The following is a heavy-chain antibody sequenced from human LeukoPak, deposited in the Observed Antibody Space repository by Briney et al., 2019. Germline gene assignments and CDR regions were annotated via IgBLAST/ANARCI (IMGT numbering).Heavy chain of an antibody. V-gene: IGHV4-61*02. Sequence: SETLSLTCTVSGGSISSGSYYWSWIRQPAGKGLEWIGRIYTSGSTNYNPSLKSRVTISVDTSKNQFSLKLSSVTAADTAVYYCARASAGTTGPPDYYYYYYMDVWGKGTTVTVSS. CDR3: ARASAGTTGPPDYYYYYYMDV. CDR1: GGSISSGSYY. J-gene: IGHJ6*03. D-gene: IGHD1-7*01. CDR2: IYTSGST.